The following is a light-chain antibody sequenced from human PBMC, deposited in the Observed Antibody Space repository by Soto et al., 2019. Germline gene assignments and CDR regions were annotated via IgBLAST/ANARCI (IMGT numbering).Light chain of an antibody. Sequence: DIQMTQSPDSLSASVGDRVTIACRPSQSITNHLNWYQQKSGRAPRLLVFGASNLQTGVPPRFSGRGFGTNFTLTISSLQPEDFASYYCQQSYTTPPTFGPGTKVDI. V-gene: IGKV1-39*01. CDR2: GAS. CDR1: QSITNH. CDR3: QQSYTTPPT. J-gene: IGKJ3*01.